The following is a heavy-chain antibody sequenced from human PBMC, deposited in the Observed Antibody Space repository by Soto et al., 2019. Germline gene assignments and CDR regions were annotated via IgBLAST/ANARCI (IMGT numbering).Heavy chain of an antibody. CDR2: IYYSGST. CDR1: GGSISSYY. Sequence: SETLSLTCTVSGGSISSYYWSWIRQPPGKGLERIGYIYYSGSTNYNPSLKSRVTISVDTSKNQFSLKLSSVTAADTAVYYCARDSLAAAGDYGMDVWGQGTTVTVSS. V-gene: IGHV4-59*01. CDR3: ARDSLAAAGDYGMDV. J-gene: IGHJ6*02. D-gene: IGHD6-13*01.